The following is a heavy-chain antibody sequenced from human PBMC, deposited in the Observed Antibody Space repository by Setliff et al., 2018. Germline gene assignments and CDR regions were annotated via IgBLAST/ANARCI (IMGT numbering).Heavy chain of an antibody. J-gene: IGHJ3*02. CDR3: VRDAGDGYGVDAYAGGGFDI. V-gene: IGHV4-38-2*02. Sequence: SETLSLTCAVSGSAISSVHYWGWIRQPPGKGLEWIGSFRPSGKTYYNPSLKSRVTISVDTSKKYFSLKLTSVTAADTAVYYCVRDAGDGYGVDAYAGGGFDIWGQGTVVTVSS. CDR2: FRPSGKT. D-gene: IGHD4-17*01. CDR1: GSAISSVHY.